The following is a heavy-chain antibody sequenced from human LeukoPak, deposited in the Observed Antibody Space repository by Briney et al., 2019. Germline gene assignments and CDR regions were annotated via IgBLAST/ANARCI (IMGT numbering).Heavy chain of an antibody. Sequence: SETLSLTCTVSGGSISSYYWSWIRQPPGKGLEWIGYIYYSGGTNYNPSLKSRVTISVDTSKNQFSLRLSSVTAADTAVYYCARQWDYGDYPFDPWGQGTLVTVSS. V-gene: IGHV4-59*08. CDR3: ARQWDYGDYPFDP. D-gene: IGHD4-17*01. CDR1: GGSISSYY. J-gene: IGHJ5*02. CDR2: IYYSGGT.